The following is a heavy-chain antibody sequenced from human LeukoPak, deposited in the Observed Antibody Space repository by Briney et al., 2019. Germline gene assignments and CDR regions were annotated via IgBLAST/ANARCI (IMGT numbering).Heavy chain of an antibody. Sequence: ASVKVSCKASGYTFTSYDINWVRQATGQGLEWMGWVNPNSGNTGYAQKFQGRVTMTRNTSISTAYMELSSLRSEDTAVYYCARTYVPTSYYFDYWGQGTLVTVSS. V-gene: IGHV1-8*01. D-gene: IGHD2-2*01. CDR3: ARTYVPTSYYFDY. J-gene: IGHJ4*02. CDR2: VNPNSGNT. CDR1: GYTFTSYD.